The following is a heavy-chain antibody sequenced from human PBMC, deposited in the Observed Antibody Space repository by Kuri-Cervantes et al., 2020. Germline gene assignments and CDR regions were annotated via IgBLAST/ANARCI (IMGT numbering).Heavy chain of an antibody. CDR3: ARGVPSGTTSSPQRHYYYYGMDV. Sequence: SETLSLTCTVSGGSISSSSYYWGWIRQPPGKGLEWIGYIYYSGSTYYNPSLKSRVTISVDTSKNQFSLKLSSVTAADTAVYYCARGVPSGTTSSPQRHYYYYGMDVWGQGTTVTVSS. V-gene: IGHV4-30-4*08. CDR1: GGSISSSSYY. D-gene: IGHD4-17*01. J-gene: IGHJ6*02. CDR2: IYYSGST.